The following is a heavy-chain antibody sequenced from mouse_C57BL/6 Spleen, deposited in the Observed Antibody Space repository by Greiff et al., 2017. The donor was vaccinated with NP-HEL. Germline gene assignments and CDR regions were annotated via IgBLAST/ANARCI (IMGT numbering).Heavy chain of an antibody. Sequence: VQVVESGPELVKPGASVKISCKASGYAFSSSWMNWVKQRPGKGLEWIGRIYPGDGDTNYNGKFKGKATLTADKSSSTAYMQLSSLTSEDSAVYFCARNPLYYGNYDYWGQGTTLTVSS. J-gene: IGHJ2*01. D-gene: IGHD2-1*01. CDR3: ARNPLYYGNYDY. CDR2: IYPGDGDT. CDR1: GYAFSSSW. V-gene: IGHV1-82*01.